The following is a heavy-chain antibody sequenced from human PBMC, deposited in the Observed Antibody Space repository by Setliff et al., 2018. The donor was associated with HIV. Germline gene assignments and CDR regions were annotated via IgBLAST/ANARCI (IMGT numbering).Heavy chain of an antibody. CDR2: MYYRGAT. V-gene: IGHV4-39*01. Sequence: KPSETLSLTCTVSGGSIVSSSYYWGWIRQPPGKGLEWIGTMYYRGATYNNPSLKSRVTFSADTSKNQFSLTLNSVTATDTAVYYCARQGLTMNRGVPAPILYYFDYWGPGILVTVSS. D-gene: IGHD3-10*01. J-gene: IGHJ4*02. CDR1: GGSIVSSSYY. CDR3: ARQGLTMNRGVPAPILYYFDY.